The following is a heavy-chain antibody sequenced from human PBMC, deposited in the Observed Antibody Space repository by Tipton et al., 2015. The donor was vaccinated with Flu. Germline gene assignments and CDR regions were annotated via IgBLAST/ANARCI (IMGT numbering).Heavy chain of an antibody. J-gene: IGHJ4*02. D-gene: IGHD1-26*01. CDR1: GFTFRNYD. Sequence: VQLVQSGGGLVQPGGSLRLSCAGSGFTFRNYDMHWVRQAPGKGPEWVSYINSRATTIHYADSVKGRFIISRDNAKNSLFLQMNSLKVEDTAVYYCATDMRAGWEIGDLDCWGQGILVAVSS. V-gene: IGHV3-48*03. CDR3: ATDMRAGWEIGDLDC. CDR2: INSRATTI.